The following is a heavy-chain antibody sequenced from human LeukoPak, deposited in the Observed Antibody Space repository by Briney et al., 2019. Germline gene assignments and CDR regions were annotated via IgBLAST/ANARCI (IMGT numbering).Heavy chain of an antibody. Sequence: GGSLRLSCAASGFTVSNTYMTWVRQAPGKGLEWVSVIYSGGTTYDADSVRGRFTISRDNSKNTLYLQMNSLRAEDTAVYYCATIFYWGQGTLVTVSS. CDR1: GFTVSNTY. CDR3: ATIFY. J-gene: IGHJ4*02. V-gene: IGHV3-66*01. CDR2: IYSGGTT.